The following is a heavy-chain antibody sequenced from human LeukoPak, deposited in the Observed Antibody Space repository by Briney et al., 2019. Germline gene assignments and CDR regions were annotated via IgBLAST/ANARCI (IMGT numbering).Heavy chain of an antibody. CDR1: EFTFSSYA. V-gene: IGHV3-23*01. D-gene: IGHD2/OR15-2a*01. CDR2: ISASGGST. J-gene: IGHJ6*02. Sequence: GGSLRLSCAASEFTFSSYAMQWVREAPGKGLEWGSGISASGGSTWYADSVKGRFTISRDNSKNTLYLQMNSLRDDDTAVYYCAKYVSAKGPPYALDVWGQGTTVTVSS. CDR3: AKYVSAKGPPYALDV.